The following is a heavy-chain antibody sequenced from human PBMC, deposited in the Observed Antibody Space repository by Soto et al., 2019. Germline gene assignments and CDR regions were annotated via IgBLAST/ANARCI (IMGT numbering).Heavy chain of an antibody. D-gene: IGHD3-22*01. CDR3: AKGYYDSSGYCSYYFDY. CDR1: GFTFSSYA. Sequence: GGSLRLSCAASGFTFSSYAMSWVRQAPGKGLEWVSAISGSGGSTYYADSVKGRFTISRDNSKNTLYLQMNSLRAEDTAVYYCAKGYYDSSGYCSYYFDYWGQGTLVTVSS. V-gene: IGHV3-23*01. CDR2: ISGSGGST. J-gene: IGHJ4*02.